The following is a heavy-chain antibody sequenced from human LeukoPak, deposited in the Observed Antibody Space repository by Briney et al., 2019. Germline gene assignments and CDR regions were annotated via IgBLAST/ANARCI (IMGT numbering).Heavy chain of an antibody. V-gene: IGHV3-7*01. Sequence: GGSLRLSCAASGFTFRSYWMSWVRQAPGKGLEWVANIKEDGSEKNYVDSVKGRFTISRDNAKNSLYLQMSSLRPEDTAVYYCARLRYSDYWGQGTLVTASS. CDR2: IKEDGSEK. CDR3: ARLRYSDY. CDR1: GFTFRSYW. J-gene: IGHJ4*02. D-gene: IGHD3-9*01.